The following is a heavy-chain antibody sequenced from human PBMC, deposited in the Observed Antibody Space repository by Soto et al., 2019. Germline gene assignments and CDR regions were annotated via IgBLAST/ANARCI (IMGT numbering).Heavy chain of an antibody. Sequence: QVQLVQSGAEVKKPGSSVKVSCKASGGTFSSYTISWVRQAPGQGLEWMGRIIPILGIANYAQKFQGRVTITADKSTSTAYMELSSLRSEDTAVYYCARYTREDAFDIWGQGTMVTVSS. CDR1: GGTFSSYT. J-gene: IGHJ3*02. V-gene: IGHV1-69*02. CDR3: ARYTREDAFDI. CDR2: IIPILGIA.